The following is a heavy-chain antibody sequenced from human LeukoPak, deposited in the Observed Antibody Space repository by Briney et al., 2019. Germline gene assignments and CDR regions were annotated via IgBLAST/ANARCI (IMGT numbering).Heavy chain of an antibody. D-gene: IGHD3-9*01. CDR1: GGSISSYY. Sequence: PSETLSLTCTVSGGSISSYYWSWIRQPPGKGLEWNGYIYYSGSTNYNPSLKSRVTISVDTSKNQFSLKLNSVTAADTAVYYCARQDDILTLDPWGQGTLVTVSS. J-gene: IGHJ5*02. V-gene: IGHV4-59*08. CDR2: IYYSGST. CDR3: ARQDDILTLDP.